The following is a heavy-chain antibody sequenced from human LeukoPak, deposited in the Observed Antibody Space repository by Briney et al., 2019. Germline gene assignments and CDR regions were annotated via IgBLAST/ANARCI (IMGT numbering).Heavy chain of an antibody. V-gene: IGHV1-18*01. CDR2: ISGYNGNT. D-gene: IGHD3-9*01. CDR3: ARDPYDFLTGHYSGSGGDY. Sequence: GASVKVSCKASGFTFSNYGINWVRQAPGQGLEWMGWISGYNGNTKFAQKFQGRVTMTTDTSTSTAYTVLRSLRSDDTAVYYCARDPYDFLTGHYSGSGGDYWGQGTLVTVSS. J-gene: IGHJ4*02. CDR1: GFTFSNYG.